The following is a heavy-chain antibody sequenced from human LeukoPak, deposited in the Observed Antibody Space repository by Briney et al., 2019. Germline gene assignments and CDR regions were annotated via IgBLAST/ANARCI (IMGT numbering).Heavy chain of an antibody. CDR1: GGSISSSSYY. CDR3: ARGGGVRTGSGWRPGNWFDP. J-gene: IGHJ5*02. CDR2: IHFGETP. D-gene: IGHD6-19*01. V-gene: IGHV4-39*07. Sequence: SETLSLTCTVSGGSISSSSYYWGWIRQPPGKGLEWIGIIHFGETPYYSPSLESRITISIDTSKNQFSLKVNSVTAADTAVYYCARGGGVRTGSGWRPGNWFDPWGQGTLVTVSS.